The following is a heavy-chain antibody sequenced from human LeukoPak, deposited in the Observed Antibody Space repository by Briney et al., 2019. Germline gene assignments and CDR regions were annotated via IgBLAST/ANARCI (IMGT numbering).Heavy chain of an antibody. J-gene: IGHJ3*02. D-gene: IGHD1-26*01. CDR3: ASFRELYAFDI. CDR1: GGSISSSSYN. Sequence: KPSETLSLTCTVSGGSISSSSYNWGWIRQPPGKGLEWIGSIYYSGSTYYNPSLKSRVTISVDTSKNQFSLKLSSVTAADTAVYYCASFRELYAFDIWGQGTMVTVSS. V-gene: IGHV4-39*07. CDR2: IYYSGST.